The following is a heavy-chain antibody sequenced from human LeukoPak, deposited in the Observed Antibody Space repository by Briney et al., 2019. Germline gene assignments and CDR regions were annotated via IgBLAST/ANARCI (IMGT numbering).Heavy chain of an antibody. CDR3: AREGTVTRLRWFDP. Sequence: GASVKVSCKASGYTFTGYYMHWVRQAPGQGLEWMGWINPNSGGTNYAQKFQGRVTMTRDTSISTAYMELSRLRSDDTAVYFCAREGTVTRLRWFDPWGQGTLVTVSS. J-gene: IGHJ5*02. CDR1: GYTFTGYY. D-gene: IGHD4-17*01. CDR2: INPNSGGT. V-gene: IGHV1-2*02.